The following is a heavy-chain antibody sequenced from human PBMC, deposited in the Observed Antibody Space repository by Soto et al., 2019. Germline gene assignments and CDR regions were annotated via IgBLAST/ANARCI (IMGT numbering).Heavy chain of an antibody. J-gene: IGHJ3*02. CDR1: GGSISSGGYS. CDR2: IFHSGST. Sequence: SETLSLTCAVSGGSISSGGYSWSWLRQPPGKGLEWIGYIFHSGSTNYNPSLKSRVTISVDTSKNHFSLKLSSVTAADTAVYYCARHFFPGVVVVPDDLPHDAFDIWGQGTMVTVSS. V-gene: IGHV4-61*03. CDR3: ARHFFPGVVVVPDDLPHDAFDI. D-gene: IGHD2-2*01.